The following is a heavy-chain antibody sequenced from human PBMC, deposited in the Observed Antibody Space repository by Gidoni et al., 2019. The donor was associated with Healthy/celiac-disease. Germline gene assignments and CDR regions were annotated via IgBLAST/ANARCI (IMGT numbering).Heavy chain of an antibody. CDR3: ARARGLYSSGWYVDY. D-gene: IGHD6-19*01. CDR1: GFTFRSYS. CDR2: ISSSSSYI. Sequence: EVQLVESGGGLVKPGGSLRLSCAASGFTFRSYSMNWVRQAPGKGLEWVSSISSSSSYIYYADSVKGRFTISRDNAKNSLYLQMSSLRAEDTAVYYCARARGLYSSGWYVDYWGQGTLVTVSS. J-gene: IGHJ4*02. V-gene: IGHV3-21*01.